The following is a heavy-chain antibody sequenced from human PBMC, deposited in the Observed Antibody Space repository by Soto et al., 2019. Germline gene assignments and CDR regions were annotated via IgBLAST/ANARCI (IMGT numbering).Heavy chain of an antibody. CDR2: ITDSGGSA. CDR3: AKLLWFVNAFYFDF. CDR1: GFTFNNYA. Sequence: GGSLRLSCAASGFTFNNYAMSWVRQAPGKGLEWVSAITDSGGSAYYADSVRGRFTLSKDNSKNTLYLQMNSLRADDTAVYYCAKLLWFVNAFYFDFWGQGTLVTVSS. D-gene: IGHD3-10*01. V-gene: IGHV3-23*01. J-gene: IGHJ4*02.